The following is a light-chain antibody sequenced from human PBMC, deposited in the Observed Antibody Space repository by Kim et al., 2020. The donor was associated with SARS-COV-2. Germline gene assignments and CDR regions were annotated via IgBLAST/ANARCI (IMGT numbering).Light chain of an antibody. Sequence: YELTQPPSLSVAPGKTARITCGGDNIGGKSVHWYQQKPGQAPLLVIYYNSDRPSGIPERFSGSNSGSPATLSIARVEAGDEADYYCQVWDGASDHPVFGG. CDR3: QVWDGASDHPV. CDR2: YNS. V-gene: IGLV3-21*04. CDR1: NIGGKS. J-gene: IGLJ2*01.